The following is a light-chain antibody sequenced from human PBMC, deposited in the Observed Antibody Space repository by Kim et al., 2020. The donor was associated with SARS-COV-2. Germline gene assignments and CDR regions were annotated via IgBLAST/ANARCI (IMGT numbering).Light chain of an antibody. V-gene: IGLV3-21*04. CDR1: NIGSKS. Sequence: SYELTQPPSVSVAPGKTARITCGGNNIGSKSVHWYQQKPGQAPVLVIYYDSDRPSGIPHRFSGSNPGNTATLTISRVEAGDEADYYCQVWDSSSDHVVFGGGTQLTVL. J-gene: IGLJ2*01. CDR2: YDS. CDR3: QVWDSSSDHVV.